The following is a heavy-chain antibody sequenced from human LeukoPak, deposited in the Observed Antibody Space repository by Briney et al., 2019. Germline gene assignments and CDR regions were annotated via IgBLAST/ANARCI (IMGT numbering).Heavy chain of an antibody. CDR3: VTGGLDAFDI. CDR1: GFTFSSYG. CDR2: IRYDGSNK. V-gene: IGHV3-30*02. Sequence: PGGSLRLSCAASGFTFSSYGMHWVRQAPGKGLEWVAFIRYDGSNKYYADSVKGRFTISRDNAKNTLSLQMNSLRAEDMAVYYCVTGGLDAFDIWGQGTMVTVSS. J-gene: IGHJ3*02. D-gene: IGHD2-8*02.